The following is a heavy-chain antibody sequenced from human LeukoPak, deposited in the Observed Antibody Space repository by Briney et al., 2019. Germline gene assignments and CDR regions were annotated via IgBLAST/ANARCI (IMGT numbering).Heavy chain of an antibody. D-gene: IGHD3-9*01. Sequence: SETLSLTSSVSGGSISSYYWSWLRQPPGKDLEWIGYIYYSGSTNYNPSLKSRVTISVDTSRNQFSLKLSSVTAADTAVYYCARHPEYYDILTGFRYYFDFWGQGTLVTVSS. CDR2: IYYSGST. J-gene: IGHJ4*02. V-gene: IGHV4-59*01. CDR1: GGSISSYY. CDR3: ARHPEYYDILTGFRYYFDF.